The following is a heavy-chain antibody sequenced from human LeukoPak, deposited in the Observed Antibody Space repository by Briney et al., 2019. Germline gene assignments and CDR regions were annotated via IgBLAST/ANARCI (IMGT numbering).Heavy chain of an antibody. CDR1: GFTFSSYA. V-gene: IGHV3-30-3*01. CDR3: AREGLRYFDWLHSGYFDY. CDR2: ISYDGSNK. Sequence: PGGSLRLSCAASGFTFSSYAMSWVRQAPGKGLEWVAVISYDGSNKYYADSVKGRFTISRDNSKNTLYLQMNSLRAEDTAVYYCAREGLRYFDWLHSGYFDYWGQGTLVTVSS. J-gene: IGHJ4*02. D-gene: IGHD3-9*01.